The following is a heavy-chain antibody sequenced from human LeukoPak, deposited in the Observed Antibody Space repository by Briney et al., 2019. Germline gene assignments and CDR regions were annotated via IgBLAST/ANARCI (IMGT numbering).Heavy chain of an antibody. J-gene: IGHJ4*02. CDR3: ARDPSNDSGYDPRHY. Sequence: GGSLRLSCAASGFTFSSYSMNWFRQAPGKGLGWVSSISSSSSYIYYADSVKGRFTISRDNAKNSLYLQMNSLRAEDTAVYYCARDPSNDSGYDPRHYWGQGTLVTVSS. D-gene: IGHD5-12*01. CDR1: GFTFSSYS. V-gene: IGHV3-21*01. CDR2: ISSSSSYI.